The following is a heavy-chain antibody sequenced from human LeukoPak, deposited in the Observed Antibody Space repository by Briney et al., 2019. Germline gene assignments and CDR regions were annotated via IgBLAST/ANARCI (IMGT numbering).Heavy chain of an antibody. V-gene: IGHV1-18*01. Sequence: ASVTVSYTSSVYTFTIYGISWVRQAPGQGREGMGWISAYNDNTNYAQKLQGRVTMTTDTSTSTAYMELRSLRSDDTAVYYCARDLWGTYSSGYSNLNWFDRWGQGTLVTVS. CDR2: ISAYNDNT. D-gene: IGHD6-19*01. J-gene: IGHJ5*02. CDR1: VYTFTIYG. CDR3: ARDLWGTYSSGYSNLNWFDR.